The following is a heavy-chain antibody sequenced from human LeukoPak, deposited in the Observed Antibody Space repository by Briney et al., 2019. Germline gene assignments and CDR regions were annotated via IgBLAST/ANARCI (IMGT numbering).Heavy chain of an antibody. V-gene: IGHV4-31*03. CDR2: IYYSGST. CDR1: GGSISSGGYY. CDR3: ASLYYYDSSGYLTAIDY. J-gene: IGHJ4*02. Sequence: SQTLSPTCTVSGGSISSGGYYWSWIRQHPGKGLEWIGYIYYSGSTYYNPSLKSRVTISVDTSKNQFSLKLSSVTAADTAVYYCASLYYYDSSGYLTAIDYWGQGTLVTVSS. D-gene: IGHD3-22*01.